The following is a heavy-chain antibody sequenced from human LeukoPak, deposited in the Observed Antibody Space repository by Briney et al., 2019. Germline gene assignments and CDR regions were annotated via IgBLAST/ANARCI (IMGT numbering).Heavy chain of an antibody. CDR2: IYYSGST. D-gene: IGHD1-26*01. CDR1: GGSISSYY. CDR3: ARDSGSCYAIDY. V-gene: IGHV4-59*12. J-gene: IGHJ4*02. Sequence: SETLSLTCTVSGGSISSYYWSWIRQPPGKGLEWIGYIYYSGSTNYNPSLKSRVTISVDTSKNQFSLKLSSVTAADTAVYYCARDSGSCYAIDYWGQGTLVTVSS.